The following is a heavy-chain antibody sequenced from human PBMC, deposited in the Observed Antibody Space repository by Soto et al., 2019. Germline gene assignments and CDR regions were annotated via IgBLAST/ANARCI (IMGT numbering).Heavy chain of an antibody. V-gene: IGHV4-4*02. CDR2: IYHSGDT. Sequence: SETLSLTCAVSGDSISNTNWWSLVRQPPGKGLEWIGEIYHSGDTNYNPSLKSRVILSVDKSKNQFFLKVNSVTAADTAVYYCARGERQQQRDTWGRGILVTVSS. CDR1: GDSISNTNW. J-gene: IGHJ5*02. CDR3: ARGERQQQRDT. D-gene: IGHD6-13*01.